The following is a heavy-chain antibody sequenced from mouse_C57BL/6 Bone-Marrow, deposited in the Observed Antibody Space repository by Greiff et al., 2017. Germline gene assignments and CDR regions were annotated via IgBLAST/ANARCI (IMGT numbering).Heavy chain of an antibody. Sequence: QVQLQQSGPELVKPGASVKLSCKASGYTFTSYDINWVKQRPGQGLEWIGWIYPRDGSTKYTEEFKGKATLTVDTYSSTAYMELHSLTSEDSAVYFCEGLEFDGSSGDWYFDVWGTGTTVTVSS. V-gene: IGHV1-85*01. CDR2: IYPRDGST. D-gene: IGHD1-1*01. CDR3: EGLEFDGSSGDWYFDV. CDR1: GYTFTSYD. J-gene: IGHJ1*03.